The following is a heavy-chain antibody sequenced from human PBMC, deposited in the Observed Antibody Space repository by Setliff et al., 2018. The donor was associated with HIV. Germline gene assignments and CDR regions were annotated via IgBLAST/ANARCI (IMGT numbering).Heavy chain of an antibody. Sequence: SETLSLTCTVSGVSTSSTSYYWGWIRQPPGKGLEWIGYIYYSGNTYYNPSLKSRVTISVDTSKNHFSLRLSSVTAADTAVYYYARQGAVTGHSFDYWGQGALGTVSS. V-gene: IGHV4-39*01. CDR2: IYYSGNT. J-gene: IGHJ4*02. D-gene: IGHD6-19*01. CDR3: ARQGAVTGHSFDY. CDR1: GVSTSSTSYY.